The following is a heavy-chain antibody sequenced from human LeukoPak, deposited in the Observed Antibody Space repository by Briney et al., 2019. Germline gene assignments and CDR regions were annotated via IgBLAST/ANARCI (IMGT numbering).Heavy chain of an antibody. V-gene: IGHV4-34*01. CDR3: ARDADY. J-gene: IGHJ4*02. CDR2: INHSGST. CDR1: GGSFSGHY. Sequence: MTSETLSLTCAVYGGSFSGHYWSWIRQPPGKGLEWIGEINHSGSTDYNPSLKSRVTISVDTSKNHFSLRLTSVTAADTAVYYCARDADYWGQGTLVTVSS.